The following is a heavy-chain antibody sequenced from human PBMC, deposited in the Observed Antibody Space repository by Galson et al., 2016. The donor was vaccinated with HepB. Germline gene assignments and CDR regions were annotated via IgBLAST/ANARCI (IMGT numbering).Heavy chain of an antibody. CDR1: GFSLSTSGVA. CDR3: ALAYSYDSSDYPAFDI. Sequence: PALVKPTQTLTLTCTFSGFSLSTSGVAVGWIRQPPGKALEWLACIYWDDDKRYSRSLRTRLTITKDTSKNQVVLTMTHMDPVDTATYYCALAYSYDSSDYPAFDIWGQGTMVTVSS. V-gene: IGHV2-5*02. D-gene: IGHD3-22*01. CDR2: IYWDDDK. J-gene: IGHJ3*02.